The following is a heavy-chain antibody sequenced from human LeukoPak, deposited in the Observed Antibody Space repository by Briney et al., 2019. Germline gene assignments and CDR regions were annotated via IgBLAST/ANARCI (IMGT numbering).Heavy chain of an antibody. CDR1: GYTFTYRY. J-gene: IGHJ6*03. V-gene: IGHV1-45*03. CDR2: ITPFNGNT. Sequence: GSSVKVSCKASGYTFTYRYLHWVRQPPRQALEWMGLITPFNGNTNYAQKFQDRVTITRDRSMSTAYMELSSLRSEDTAVYYCARARAMIASDYYYYMDVWGNGTTVTVSS. CDR3: ARARAMIASDYYYYMDV. D-gene: IGHD3-16*01.